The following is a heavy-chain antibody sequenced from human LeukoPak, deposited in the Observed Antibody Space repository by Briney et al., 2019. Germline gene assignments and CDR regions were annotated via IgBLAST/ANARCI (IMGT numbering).Heavy chain of an antibody. Sequence: GGSLRLSCAASGFTFSSYAMHWVRQAPGKGLEWVAAISYRGSNKYYTDSVKGRFTISRDNSKNTLYLQMNSLRPEDTAVYYCARGAHYVHYGGGYFDYWGQGTLVTVSS. CDR3: ARGAHYVHYGGGYFDY. V-gene: IGHV3-30*04. J-gene: IGHJ4*02. CDR1: GFTFSSYA. D-gene: IGHD4-23*01. CDR2: ISYRGSNK.